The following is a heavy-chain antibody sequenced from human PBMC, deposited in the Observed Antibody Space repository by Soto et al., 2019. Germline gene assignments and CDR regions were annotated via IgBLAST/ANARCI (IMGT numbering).Heavy chain of an antibody. CDR2: ISYDGSNK. D-gene: IGHD4-17*01. J-gene: IGHJ4*02. CDR1: GFTFSSYG. Sequence: QVQLVESGGGVVQPGRSLRLSCAAYGFTFSSYGMHSVRQAPGKGLEWVAVISYDGSNKYYADSVKGRFTISRDNSKNTLYLQMNSLRAEDTAVYYCAKPDYGDYLSLDYWGQGTLVTVSS. CDR3: AKPDYGDYLSLDY. V-gene: IGHV3-30*18.